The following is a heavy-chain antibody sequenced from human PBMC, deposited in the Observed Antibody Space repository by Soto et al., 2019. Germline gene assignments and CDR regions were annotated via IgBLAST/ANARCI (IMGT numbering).Heavy chain of an antibody. J-gene: IGHJ6*02. CDR1: GFTFSDHY. Sequence: EVQLVESGGGLVQPGGSLRLSCAASGFTFSDHYMDWVRQAPGKGLEWVGRTRNKANTYTTEYAASVKGRFTITRDDSKNSLYQKMNSLKNEDTGVYYCARGGYCGSASCHSDYYGMDVWGQGTTVTVSS. D-gene: IGHD2-15*01. CDR2: TRNKANTYTT. CDR3: ARGGYCGSASCHSDYYGMDV. V-gene: IGHV3-72*01.